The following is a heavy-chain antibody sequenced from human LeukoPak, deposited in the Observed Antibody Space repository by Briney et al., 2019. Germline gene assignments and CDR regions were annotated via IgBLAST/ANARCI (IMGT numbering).Heavy chain of an antibody. Sequence: SETLSLTCTVSGGSISSSSYYWGWIRQPPGKGLERIGSIYYSGSTYYNPSLKSRVTISVDTSTKQFSLRLSSVTAADTAVYYCARLYQQSKWKYYYYYMDVWGKGTAVTVSS. CDR2: IYYSGST. CDR3: ARLYQQSKWKYYYYYMDV. D-gene: IGHD1-1*01. J-gene: IGHJ6*03. CDR1: GGSISSSSYY. V-gene: IGHV4-39*07.